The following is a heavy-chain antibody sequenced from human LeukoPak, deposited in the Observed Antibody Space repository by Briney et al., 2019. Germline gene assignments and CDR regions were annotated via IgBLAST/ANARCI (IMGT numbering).Heavy chain of an antibody. D-gene: IGHD3-3*01. J-gene: IGHJ4*02. CDR1: GYTFTSYY. Sequence: ASVKVSCKASGYTFTSYYMHWVRQAPGQGLEWMGIINPSGGSTSYAQKFQGRVTMTRDMSTSTVYMELSSLRSEDTAVYYCARAAQTIFGVVIVFDYWGQGTLDTVSS. CDR2: INPSGGST. V-gene: IGHV1-46*01. CDR3: ARAAQTIFGVVIVFDY.